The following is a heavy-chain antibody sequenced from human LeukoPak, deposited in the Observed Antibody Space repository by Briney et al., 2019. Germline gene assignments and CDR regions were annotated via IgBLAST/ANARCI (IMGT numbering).Heavy chain of an antibody. Sequence: SETLSLTCSVSSYSISSGFYWGWIRQPPGKGLEWIGEINHSGSTNYNPSLKSRVTISVDTSKNQFSLKLSSVTAADTAVYYCARHTSRGYSRRPPPFYFDYWGQGTLVTVSS. D-gene: IGHD6-13*01. J-gene: IGHJ4*02. CDR1: SYSISSGFY. CDR3: ARHTSRGYSRRPPPFYFDY. V-gene: IGHV4-38-2*02. CDR2: INHSGST.